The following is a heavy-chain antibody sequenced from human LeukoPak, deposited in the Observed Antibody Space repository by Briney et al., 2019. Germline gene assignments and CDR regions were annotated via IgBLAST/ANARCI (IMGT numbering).Heavy chain of an antibody. CDR2: ISSSSSYI. CDR1: GFTLSSYS. D-gene: IGHD4-23*01. Sequence: GGSLRLSCAASGFTLSSYSMNRVRQAPGQGLECVSSISSSSSYIYYADSVKGRFTSSRDNAKNSLYLQMNRLRAEDTAVYYCARGRYGVNSGYFQHWGQGTLVTVSS. V-gene: IGHV3-21*01. J-gene: IGHJ1*01. CDR3: ARGRYGVNSGYFQH.